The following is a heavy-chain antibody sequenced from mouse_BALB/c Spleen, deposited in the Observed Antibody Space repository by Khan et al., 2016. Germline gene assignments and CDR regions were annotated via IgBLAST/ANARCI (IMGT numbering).Heavy chain of an antibody. CDR3: ARSHSGPYYALDY. J-gene: IGHJ4*01. CDR1: GYTFTDYA. V-gene: IGHV1S137*01. Sequence: QVQLQQSGPELVRPGVSVKISCKGSGYTFTDYAMHWVKQSHAKSLEWIGVISTYSGNTNYTKKVKGKAPMTVDQSSSIAYMELARLTAEDYSYFYCARSHSGPYYALDYWSQRASVTVSA. CDR2: ISTYSGNT.